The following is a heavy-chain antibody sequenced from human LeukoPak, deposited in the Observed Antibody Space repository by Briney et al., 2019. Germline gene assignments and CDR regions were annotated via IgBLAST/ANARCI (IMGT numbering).Heavy chain of an antibody. CDR2: IGESGDIT. CDR3: ARRAYYYDSSGYAPDY. J-gene: IGHJ4*02. V-gene: IGHV3-23*01. Sequence: GGSLRLSCAAAGFTFSSYAMSWVRQAPGKGLEWVSVIGESGDITYYAESVKGRFTLSRDNSKNTMYLQMNSLRAEDTAVYYCARRAYYYDSSGYAPDYWGQGTLVTVSS. CDR1: GFTFSSYA. D-gene: IGHD3-22*01.